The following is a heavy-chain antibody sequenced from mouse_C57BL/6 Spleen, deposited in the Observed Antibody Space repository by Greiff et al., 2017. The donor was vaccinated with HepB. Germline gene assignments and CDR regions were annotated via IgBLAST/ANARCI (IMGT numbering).Heavy chain of an antibody. J-gene: IGHJ1*03. CDR3: ARGYYSWYFDD. CDR1: GFTFSDYY. Sequence: EVQVVESEGGLVQPGSSMKLSCTASGFTFSDYYMAWVRQVPEKGLEWVANINYDGSSTYYLESLKSRFIISRDNAKNILYLQMSSLKSEDTATYYCARGYYSWYFDDWGTGTTVTVSS. CDR2: INYDGSST. V-gene: IGHV5-16*01. D-gene: IGHD2-3*01.